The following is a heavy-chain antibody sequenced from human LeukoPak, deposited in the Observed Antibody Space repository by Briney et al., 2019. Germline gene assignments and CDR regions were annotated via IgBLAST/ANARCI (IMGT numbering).Heavy chain of an antibody. Sequence: SETLSLTCSVSDGSISRSTHFWAWIRLPPGKGLEWIASIYNDGSAYYNPSLKSRVTISVDTSKDQFSLKLRFVTAADTAVYYCVRQRRSITGGIDVWGQGTTATVS. CDR3: VRQRRSITGGIDV. CDR2: IYNDGSA. CDR1: DGSISRSTHF. D-gene: IGHD5-12*01. J-gene: IGHJ6*02. V-gene: IGHV4-39*01.